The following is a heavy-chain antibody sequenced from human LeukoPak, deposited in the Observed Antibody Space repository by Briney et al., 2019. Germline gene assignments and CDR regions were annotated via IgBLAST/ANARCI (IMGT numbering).Heavy chain of an antibody. J-gene: IGHJ4*02. Sequence: GAPRPPRSNFGFTLRSYLTHLVRQTSGEGLVWVTRINRDGDYTTSADSVKGRFTISRDNAENTLSLQMNSLRAEDTAVYYCAREGRDTTIDYWGQGTLVTVSS. CDR2: INRDGDYT. V-gene: IGHV3-74*01. D-gene: IGHD5-24*01. CDR3: AREGRDTTIDY. CDR1: GFTLRSYL.